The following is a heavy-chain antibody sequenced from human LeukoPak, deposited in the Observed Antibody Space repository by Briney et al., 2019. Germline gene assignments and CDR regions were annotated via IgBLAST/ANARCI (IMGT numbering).Heavy chain of an antibody. D-gene: IGHD2-15*01. Sequence: GGSLRLSCAASGFTFSSYWMSWVRQAPGKGLEWVANIKQDGSEKYYVDSVEGRFTISRDNAKNPLYLQMNSLRAEDTAVYYCASEARTRCSGGSCYSDYWGQGTLVTVSS. CDR1: GFTFSSYW. V-gene: IGHV3-7*03. CDR2: IKQDGSEK. CDR3: ASEARTRCSGGSCYSDY. J-gene: IGHJ4*02.